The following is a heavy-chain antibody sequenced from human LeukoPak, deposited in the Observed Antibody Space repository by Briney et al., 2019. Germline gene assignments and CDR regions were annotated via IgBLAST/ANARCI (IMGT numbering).Heavy chain of an antibody. V-gene: IGHV1-18*01. CDR3: ARDGDYDFWSGSHVTRPPLNNYYYGMDV. Sequence: ASVKVSRKASGYTFTRYGISWVRQAPGQGLEWMGWISAHNGDTHYAQKFQGRVTMTTDTSTSTAYMELRSLRSDDTAVYYCARDGDYDFWSGSHVTRPPLNNYYYGMDVWGQGTTVSVSS. CDR1: GYTFTRYG. J-gene: IGHJ6*02. D-gene: IGHD3-3*01. CDR2: ISAHNGDT.